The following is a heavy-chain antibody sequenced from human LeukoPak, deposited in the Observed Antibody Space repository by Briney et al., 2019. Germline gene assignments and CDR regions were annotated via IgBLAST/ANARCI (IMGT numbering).Heavy chain of an antibody. CDR1: GGSISSSRYY. Sequence: SETLSLTCTVSGGSISSSRYYWGWIRQPPGKGLERIGSIYYSGSTYYNPSLKSRVTISVDTSKNQFSLKLSSVTAADTAVYYCARSPGYDYVWGSYPIDYWGQGTLVTVSS. CDR2: IYYSGST. D-gene: IGHD3-16*02. V-gene: IGHV4-39*01. CDR3: ARSPGYDYVWGSYPIDY. J-gene: IGHJ4*02.